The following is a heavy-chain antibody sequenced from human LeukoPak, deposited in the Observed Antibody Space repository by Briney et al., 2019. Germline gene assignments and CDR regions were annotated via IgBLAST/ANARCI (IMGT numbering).Heavy chain of an antibody. CDR1: GFSISSGYY. Sequence: PSETLSLTCAVSGFSISSGYYWGWIRQPPGKGLEWIGSIYHSGSTYYNPSLKSRVTISVDTSKNQFSLKLSSVTAAHTAEYYCARHRDYSNSDYWGQGTLVTVSS. CDR3: ARHRDYSNSDY. CDR2: IYHSGST. V-gene: IGHV4-38-2*01. D-gene: IGHD6-13*01. J-gene: IGHJ4*02.